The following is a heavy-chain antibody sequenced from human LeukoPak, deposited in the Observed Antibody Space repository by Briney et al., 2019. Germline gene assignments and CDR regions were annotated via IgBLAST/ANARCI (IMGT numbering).Heavy chain of an antibody. J-gene: IGHJ4*02. CDR3: ARGYYYRT. V-gene: IGHV4-59*10. D-gene: IGHD3-10*01. CDR1: GGSFSGYY. CDR2: IYADGDS. Sequence: SETLSLTCAVYGGSFSGYYWTWIRQPPGKGLEWIGRIYADGDSTYNPSLKSRVTISVDTSKNQLSLRLTSMTAADTAVYYCARGYYYRTWGQGTLVTVSS.